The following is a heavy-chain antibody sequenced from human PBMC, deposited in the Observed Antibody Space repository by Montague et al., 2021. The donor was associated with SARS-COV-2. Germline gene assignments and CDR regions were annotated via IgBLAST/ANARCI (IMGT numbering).Heavy chain of an antibody. CDR2: LYKDDRTK. CDR3: AKRNGYNPRNWSFDY. Sequence: SLRLSCAASGLTFSIFAMSWARQAPGKGLEWISVLYKDDRTKDYAGSVKGRFTISRDNSKNTLYLQMDSLRVEDTAVYYCAKRNGYNPRNWSFDYWGRGTLVTVSS. J-gene: IGHJ4*02. D-gene: IGHD5-24*01. CDR1: GLTFSIFA. V-gene: IGHV3-23*03.